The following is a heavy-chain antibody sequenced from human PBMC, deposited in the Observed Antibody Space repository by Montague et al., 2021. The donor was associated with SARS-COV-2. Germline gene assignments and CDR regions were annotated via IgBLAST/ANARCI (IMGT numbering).Heavy chain of an antibody. CDR1: GGSISSSSYY. CDR3: ARKVMKNNSIWSTGGNWFDP. V-gene: IGHV4-39*01. CDR2: IYYSGST. Sequence: SETLSLTCTVSGGSISSSSYYWGWIRQPPGKGLEWIGSIYYSGSTYYNPSLKSRVTISVDTSKNQFSLKLRSVTAADTAVYYCARKVMKNNSIWSTGGNWFDPWGQGTLVTVSS. D-gene: IGHD6-13*01. J-gene: IGHJ5*02.